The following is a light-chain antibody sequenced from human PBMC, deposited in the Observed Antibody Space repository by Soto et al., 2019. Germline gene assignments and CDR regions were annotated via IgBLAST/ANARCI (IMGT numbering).Light chain of an antibody. CDR2: EVS. CDR3: SSYAGSNNFGV. V-gene: IGLV2-8*01. CDR1: SSDVGDYNY. J-gene: IGLJ2*01. Sequence: QSALTQPPSASGSPGQSVTISCTRTSSDVGDYNYVSWYQHHPGKAPKLMIYEVSKRPSGVPDRFSGSKSGNTASLTVSGLQAEDEADYYCSSYAGSNNFGVFGGGTKLTVL.